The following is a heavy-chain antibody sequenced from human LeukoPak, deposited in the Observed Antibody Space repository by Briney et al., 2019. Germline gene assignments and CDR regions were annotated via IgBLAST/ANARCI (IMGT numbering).Heavy chain of an antibody. CDR3: ARRAGAYSHPYDY. D-gene: IGHD4/OR15-4a*01. CDR2: IRYDGSDK. CDR1: GFTFSSYG. V-gene: IGHV3-30*02. Sequence: GGSLRLSCSASGFTFSSYGMHWVRQAPGKGLVWVAFIRYDGSDKYYAESVKGRFTISRDNSKNTLYLQMNSLRAEDTAVYYCARRAGAYSHPYDYWGQGTLVTVSS. J-gene: IGHJ4*02.